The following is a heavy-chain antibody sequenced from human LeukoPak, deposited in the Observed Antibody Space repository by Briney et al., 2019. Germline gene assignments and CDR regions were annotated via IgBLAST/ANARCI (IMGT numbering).Heavy chain of an antibody. J-gene: IGHJ4*02. CDR3: ARDPKNNYFDY. CDR2: IKTDGSST. V-gene: IGHV3-74*01. Sequence: GGSLRLSCAASGFTFSTYWMHWVRQAPGKGLVWVSRIKTDGSSTTYADSVKGRFTLSRDNARNTLFLQMNSLRAEDTAVYYCARDPKNNYFDYWGQGTLVTVSS. CDR1: GFTFSTYW.